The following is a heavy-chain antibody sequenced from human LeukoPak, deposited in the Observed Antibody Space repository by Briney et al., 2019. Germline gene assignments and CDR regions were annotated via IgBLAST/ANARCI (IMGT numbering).Heavy chain of an antibody. CDR2: IYTSGST. CDR1: GGSISSGSYY. V-gene: IGHV4-61*02. D-gene: IGHD1-26*01. J-gene: IGHJ4*02. CDR3: AEIVGATKGEGY. Sequence: SETLSLTCTVSGGSISSGSYYWSWIRQPAGKGLEWIGRIYTSGSTNYNPSLKSRVTISVDTSKNQFSLKLSSVTAADTAVYYCAEIVGATKGEGYWGQGTLVTVSS.